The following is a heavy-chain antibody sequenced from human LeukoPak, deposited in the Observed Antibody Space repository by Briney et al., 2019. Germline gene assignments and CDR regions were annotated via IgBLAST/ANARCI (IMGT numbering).Heavy chain of an antibody. CDR2: ISGRGDNR. Sequence: PGGSLRLSCAASGFTFRSYAMNWVRQAPGKGLEWVSSISGRGDNRYYADSVKGRFTISRDNSKNTLYLQMNSLRAEDTAVYYCAKDHESFDPWGQGTLVTVSS. V-gene: IGHV3-23*01. J-gene: IGHJ5*02. CDR1: GFTFRSYA. CDR3: AKDHESFDP.